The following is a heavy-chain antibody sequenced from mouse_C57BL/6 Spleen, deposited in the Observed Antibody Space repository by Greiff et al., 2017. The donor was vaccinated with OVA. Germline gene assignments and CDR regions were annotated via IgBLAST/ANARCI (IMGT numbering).Heavy chain of an antibody. CDR3: TRAYSNYVLYWYFDV. V-gene: IGHV6-6*01. CDR2: IRNKANNHAT. D-gene: IGHD2-5*01. J-gene: IGHJ1*03. Sequence: EVQLQESGGGLVQPGGSMKLSCAASGFTFSDAWMDWVRQSPEKGLEWVAEIRNKANNHATYYAESVKGRFTISRDDSKSSVYLQMNSLRAEDTGIYYCTRAYSNYVLYWYFDVWGTGTTVTVSS. CDR1: GFTFSDAW.